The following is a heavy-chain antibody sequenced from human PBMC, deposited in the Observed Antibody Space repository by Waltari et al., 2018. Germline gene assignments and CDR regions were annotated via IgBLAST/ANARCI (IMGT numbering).Heavy chain of an antibody. CDR2: INHSGDT. CDR1: GGSCNDYS. Sequence: QVQIHQWGAGLLRPSETLSLTCAVSGGSCNDYSWSWIRQPPGKGLEWIGQINHSGDTDYNPSLMSRVSMSVDTSKKQVSLKLTSVTAADTAMYYCGNLARWGQGTRVTVSS. V-gene: IGHV4-34*01. J-gene: IGHJ3*01. CDR3: GNLAR. D-gene: IGHD1-1*01.